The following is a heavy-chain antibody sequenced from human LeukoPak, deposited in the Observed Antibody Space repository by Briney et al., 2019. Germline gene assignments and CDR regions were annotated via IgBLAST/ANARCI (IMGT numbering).Heavy chain of an antibody. Sequence: GGSLRLSCAASGFTFSSYWMSWVRQAPGKGLEWVANIKQDGSEKYYVDSVKGRFTISRDNAKNSLYLQMNSLRAEDTAVYYCARVGRAFEKWLTYYFDYWGQGTLVTVSS. D-gene: IGHD3-22*01. V-gene: IGHV3-7*01. J-gene: IGHJ4*02. CDR1: GFTFSSYW. CDR2: IKQDGSEK. CDR3: ARVGRAFEKWLTYYFDY.